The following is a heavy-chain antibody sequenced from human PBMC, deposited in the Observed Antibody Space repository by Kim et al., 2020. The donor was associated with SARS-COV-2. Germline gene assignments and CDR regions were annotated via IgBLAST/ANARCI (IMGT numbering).Heavy chain of an antibody. CDR3: QWWYYGYFQD. J-gene: IGHJ1*01. D-gene: IGHD2-15*01. V-gene: IGHV3-15*01. CDR1: GFSFTTAW. CDR2: IQSKGSGGTT. Sequence: GGSLRLSCAASGFSFTTAWMSWVRQAPGKGPEWVGRIQSKGSGGTTDYAAPVKGRFSISRDDSQNTVYLQMNSLKTEATCVYYFQWWYYGYFQDCGQGTL.